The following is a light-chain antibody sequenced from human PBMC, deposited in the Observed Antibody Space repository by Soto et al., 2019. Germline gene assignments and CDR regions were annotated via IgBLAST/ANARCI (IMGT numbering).Light chain of an antibody. Sequence: EIVMTQSPVTLSVSPGERVTLSCRASQSLATNLAWYQQKPGQTPRLVIYGISARASGIPGRFSGSGFGTDLPLTTIGLHPEDSAGYYGQQYLDWPLAFGGGPKVEI. V-gene: IGKV3-15*01. CDR3: QQYLDWPLA. CDR1: QSLATN. CDR2: GIS. J-gene: IGKJ4*01.